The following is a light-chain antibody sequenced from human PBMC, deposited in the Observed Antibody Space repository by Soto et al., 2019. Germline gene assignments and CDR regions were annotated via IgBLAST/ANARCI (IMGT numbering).Light chain of an antibody. CDR3: SSYSSSSTLGV. CDR2: EVS. V-gene: IGLV2-14*01. Sequence: QSALTQPASVSGSPGQSITISCAGTSSDVGGYNYVSWYQQHPGKAPKLIISEVSYRPSGVPSRFSGSKSGNTAALTISGLQAEDEADYYCSSYSSSSTLGVFGTGTKLTVL. CDR1: SSDVGGYNY. J-gene: IGLJ1*01.